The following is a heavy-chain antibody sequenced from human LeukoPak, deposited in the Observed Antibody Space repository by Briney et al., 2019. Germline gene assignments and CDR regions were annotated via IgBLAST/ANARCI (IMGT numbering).Heavy chain of an antibody. CDR2: ISSNGGST. CDR3: ARGGPAAGRFDY. Sequence: GGSLRLSCAASGFTVSSNYMSWVRQAPGKGLEYVSAISSNGGSTYYANSVKGRFTISRDNSKNTLYLQMGSLRAEDMAVYYCARGGPAAGRFDYWGQGTLVTVSS. CDR1: GFTVSSNY. J-gene: IGHJ4*02. D-gene: IGHD6-13*01. V-gene: IGHV3-64*01.